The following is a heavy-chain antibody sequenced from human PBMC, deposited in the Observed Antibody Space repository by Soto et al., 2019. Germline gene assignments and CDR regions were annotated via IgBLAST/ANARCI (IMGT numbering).Heavy chain of an antibody. CDR2: INSDGSGT. J-gene: IGHJ6*02. D-gene: IGHD3-10*01. Sequence: EVPLVESGGGLVQPGGSLRLSCAASEFSFSSYWMHWVRQAPGKGLMWVSRINSDGSGTSYADSVKGRFTISRDNAKNTLYLQMNSLRVEDTAVYYCARGWVNYGSGSYDVWGQGSTVTVSS. CDR3: ARGWVNYGSGSYDV. V-gene: IGHV3-74*01. CDR1: EFSFSSYW.